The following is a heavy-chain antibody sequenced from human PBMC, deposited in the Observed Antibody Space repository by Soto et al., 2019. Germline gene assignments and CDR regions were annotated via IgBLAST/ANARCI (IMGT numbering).Heavy chain of an antibody. CDR2: INHSGST. CDR1: GGSFSGYY. D-gene: IGHD3-10*01. J-gene: IGHJ4*02. CDR3: ASTAGILLWFGEARYYFDY. Sequence: QVHLQQWGAGLLKPSETLSLTCAVYGGSFSGYYWSWIRQPPGKGLEWIGEINHSGSTNYNPSLKSRVTISVAKSKNQFSLKLSSVTAADTAVYYCASTAGILLWFGEARYYFDYWGQGTLVTV. V-gene: IGHV4-34*01.